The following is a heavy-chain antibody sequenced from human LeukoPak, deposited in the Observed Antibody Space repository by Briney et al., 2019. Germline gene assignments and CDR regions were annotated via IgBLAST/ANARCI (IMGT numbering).Heavy chain of an antibody. CDR1: GFTFSTYA. Sequence: TGGSLRLSCAASGFTFSTYAMSWVRQAPGKGLEWVSAISGSGGSTNYADSVKGQFTISRDNSKNTLYLQMNSLRAEDTAVYYCAKENGYNYYFDYWGQGTLVTVSS. V-gene: IGHV3-23*01. D-gene: IGHD5-24*01. J-gene: IGHJ4*02. CDR2: ISGSGGST. CDR3: AKENGYNYYFDY.